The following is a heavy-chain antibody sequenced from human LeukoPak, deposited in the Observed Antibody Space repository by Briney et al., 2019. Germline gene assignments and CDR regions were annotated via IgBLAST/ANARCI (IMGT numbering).Heavy chain of an antibody. V-gene: IGHV3-23*01. D-gene: IGHD3-10*01. Sequence: PGGSLRLSCAASGFTFSSYAMSWVRQAPGKGLEWVSAISGSGGSTYYADSVKGRFTISRDNSKNTLYLQMNSLRAEDTAVYYCAKVNYGSGIINWFDPWGQGTLVTVSS. J-gene: IGHJ5*02. CDR3: AKVNYGSGIINWFDP. CDR1: GFTFSSYA. CDR2: ISGSGGST.